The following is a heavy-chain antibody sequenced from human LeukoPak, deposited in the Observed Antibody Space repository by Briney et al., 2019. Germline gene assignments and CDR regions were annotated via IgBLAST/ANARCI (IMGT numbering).Heavy chain of an antibody. Sequence: ASVTVSCKASGYTFTGYYMHWVRQAPGQGLEWMGWINPNSGSTNYAQKFQGRVTMTRNTSISTAYMELSRLRSDDTAVYYCASAYYDFWSGSFSGPSSAYYYGMDVWGQGTTVTVSS. CDR2: INPNSGST. CDR3: ASAYYDFWSGSFSGPSSAYYYGMDV. CDR1: GYTFTGYY. J-gene: IGHJ6*02. D-gene: IGHD3-3*01. V-gene: IGHV1-2*02.